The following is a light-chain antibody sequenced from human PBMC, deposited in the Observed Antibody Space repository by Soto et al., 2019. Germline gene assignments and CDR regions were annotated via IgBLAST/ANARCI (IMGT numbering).Light chain of an antibody. CDR3: AAWDDSLNGVV. V-gene: IGLV1-44*01. CDR2: SNN. Sequence: QSALTQPASVSATHGQRVTISCSGSSSNIGSNTVTWYHQLPGTAPKLLIHSNNQRPSGVPDRFSGSKSGTSASLAISGLQSEDEADYYCAAWDDSLNGVVFGGGTKLTVL. J-gene: IGLJ2*01. CDR1: SSNIGSNT.